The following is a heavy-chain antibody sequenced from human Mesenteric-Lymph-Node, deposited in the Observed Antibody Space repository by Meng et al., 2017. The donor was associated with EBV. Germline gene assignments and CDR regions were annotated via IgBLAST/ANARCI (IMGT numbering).Heavy chain of an antibody. Sequence: QVQVQESGPGLVKPSGTPSLTSAVSDDSIIGSTWWTWVRQPPGKGLEWIGEVYHSGTTNYNPSLKSRVTISVDKSENQFSLNLSSVTAADTAVYYCASASDGYNFGIDRWGQGTLVTVSS. CDR2: VYHSGTT. CDR3: ASASDGYNFGIDR. V-gene: IGHV4-4*02. CDR1: DDSIIGSTW. J-gene: IGHJ5*02. D-gene: IGHD3-3*01.